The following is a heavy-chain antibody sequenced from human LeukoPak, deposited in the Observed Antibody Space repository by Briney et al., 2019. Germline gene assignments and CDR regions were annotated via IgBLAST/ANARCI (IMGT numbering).Heavy chain of an antibody. CDR2: INRSGSII. CDR1: GFTFSSYA. V-gene: IGHV3-48*03. D-gene: IGHD3/OR15-3a*01. Sequence: GGSLRLSCAASGFTFSSYAMNWVRQAPGKGLECVSYINRSGSIIQYADSVKGRFTISRDNANNSLYLQMNSLRAEDTAVYYCARDRDFSMDVWGQGTTVTVSS. J-gene: IGHJ6*02. CDR3: ARDRDFSMDV.